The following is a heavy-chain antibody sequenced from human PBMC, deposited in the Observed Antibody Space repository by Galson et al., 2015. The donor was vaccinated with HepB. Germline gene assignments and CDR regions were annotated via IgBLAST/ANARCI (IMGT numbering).Heavy chain of an antibody. CDR1: GFTFSSYW. Sequence: SLRLSCAASGFTFSSYWMSWVRQAPGKGLEWVANIKQDGSEKYYVDSVKGRFTISRDNAKNSLYLQMNSLRAEDTAVYYCARVLGGDPPLYYFDYWGQGTLVTVSS. CDR3: ARVLGGDPPLYYFDY. V-gene: IGHV3-7*03. J-gene: IGHJ4*02. CDR2: IKQDGSEK. D-gene: IGHD4-17*01.